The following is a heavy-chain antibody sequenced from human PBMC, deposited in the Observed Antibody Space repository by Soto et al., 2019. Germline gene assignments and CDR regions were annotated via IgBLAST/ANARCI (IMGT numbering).Heavy chain of an antibody. J-gene: IGHJ4*02. Sequence: SETLSLTCTVSGGSISSYYWSWIRQPPGKGLEWIGYIYYSGSTNYNPSLKSRVTISVDTSKNQFSLKLSSVTAADTAVYYCASIRGYYFDYRGQGTLVTVSS. CDR3: ASIRGYYFDY. D-gene: IGHD3-10*01. V-gene: IGHV4-59*01. CDR2: IYYSGST. CDR1: GGSISSYY.